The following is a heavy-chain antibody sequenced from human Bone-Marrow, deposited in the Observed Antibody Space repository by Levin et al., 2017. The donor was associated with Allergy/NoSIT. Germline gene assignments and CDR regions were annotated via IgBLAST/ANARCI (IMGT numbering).Heavy chain of an antibody. D-gene: IGHD3-16*01. J-gene: IGHJ6*02. CDR3: ASWAMFYYDGSDFDYFYYGMDV. CDR1: GLSFSNYD. Sequence: GGSLRLSCAASGLSFSNYDMNWVRQALGKGLEWVSSISSGSSHIDYADSVKGRFTISRDNAKNSLYLQMNSLGVEDTAVYFCASWAMFYYDGSDFDYFYYGMDVWGQGTTVTVSS. V-gene: IGHV3-21*06. CDR2: ISSGSSHI.